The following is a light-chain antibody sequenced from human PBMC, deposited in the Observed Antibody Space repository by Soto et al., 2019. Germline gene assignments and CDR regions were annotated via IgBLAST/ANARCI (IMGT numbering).Light chain of an antibody. V-gene: IGKV3-15*01. CDR3: QQYNNWPLFT. CDR2: GAS. J-gene: IGKJ2*01. Sequence: VMTQSPATLSVSPGERATLSCRASQTIKSNLAWYQQTSGQPPRLLIYGASIRATGIPVRFSGSGSGTEFTLTISSLQSEDSALYYCQQYNNWPLFTFGQGTKLEIK. CDR1: QTIKSN.